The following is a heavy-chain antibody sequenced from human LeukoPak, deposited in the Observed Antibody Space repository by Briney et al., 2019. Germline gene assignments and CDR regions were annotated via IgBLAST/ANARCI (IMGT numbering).Heavy chain of an antibody. V-gene: IGHV3-33*01. CDR2: IWYDGSNK. CDR1: GFTFSSYG. D-gene: IGHD3-10*01. J-gene: IGHJ6*02. CDR3: ARQVLWFGEFSYGYGMDV. Sequence: PGRSLRLSCAASGFTFSSYGMHWVRQAPGKGLEWVAVIWYDGSNKYYADSVKGRFTISRDNSKNTLYLQMNSLRAGDTAVYYCARQVLWFGEFSYGYGMDVWGQGTTVTVSS.